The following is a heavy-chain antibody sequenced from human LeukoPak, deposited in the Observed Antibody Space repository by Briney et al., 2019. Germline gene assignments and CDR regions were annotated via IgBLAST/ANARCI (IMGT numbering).Heavy chain of an antibody. CDR2: IYHSGST. V-gene: IGHV4-4*02. CDR3: ASGISAVNWFDP. J-gene: IGHJ5*02. Sequence: PSETLSLTCAVSGGSISSSNWWSWVRHPPGKGLEWIGEIYHSGSTNYNPSLKSRVTISVDKSKNQFSLILTSVTAADAAVYYCASGISAVNWFDPWGQGTLVTVSS. CDR1: GGSISSSNW. D-gene: IGHD6-13*01.